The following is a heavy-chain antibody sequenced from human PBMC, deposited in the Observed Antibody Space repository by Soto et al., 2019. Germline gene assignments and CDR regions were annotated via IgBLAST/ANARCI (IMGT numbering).Heavy chain of an antibody. CDR2: ISSSSSYI. V-gene: IGHV3-21*01. CDR1: GFTFSSYS. Sequence: XGSLRLSCAASGFTFSSYSMNGVGQAPGKGLEWVSSISSSSSYIYYADSVKGRFTISRDNAKNSLYLQMNSLRAEDTAVYYCARDSIAAAGYDAFDIWGQGTMVTVSS. CDR3: ARDSIAAAGYDAFDI. D-gene: IGHD6-13*01. J-gene: IGHJ3*02.